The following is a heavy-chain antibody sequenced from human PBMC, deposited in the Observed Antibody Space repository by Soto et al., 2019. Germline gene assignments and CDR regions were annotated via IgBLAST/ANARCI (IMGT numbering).Heavy chain of an antibody. V-gene: IGHV1-69*13. CDR1: GGTFSSYA. J-gene: IGHJ6*02. D-gene: IGHD3-10*01. CDR3: ASGSYYGSGRTGYYYGMDV. Sequence: SVKFSCKASGGTFSSYAISWLRQAPGQGLEWMGGIIPIFGTANYAQKFQGRVTIIADESTSTAYMELSSLRSEDTAVYYCASGSYYGSGRTGYYYGMDVWGQGTTVTVSS. CDR2: IIPIFGTA.